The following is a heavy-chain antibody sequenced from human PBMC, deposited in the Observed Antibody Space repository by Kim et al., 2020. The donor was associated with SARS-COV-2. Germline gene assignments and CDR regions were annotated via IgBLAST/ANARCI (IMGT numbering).Heavy chain of an antibody. CDR1: GFTFSSYS. J-gene: IGHJ4*02. V-gene: IGHV3-21*01. Sequence: GGSLRLSCAASGFTFSSYSTNWVRQAPGKGLEWVSSISSSSSYIYYADSVKGRFTISRDNAKNSLYLQMNSLSAEDTAVYYCARDSKASTSYSSSWYFDYWGQGTLVTVSS. CDR3: ARDSKASTSYSSSWYFDY. CDR2: ISSSSSYI. D-gene: IGHD6-13*01.